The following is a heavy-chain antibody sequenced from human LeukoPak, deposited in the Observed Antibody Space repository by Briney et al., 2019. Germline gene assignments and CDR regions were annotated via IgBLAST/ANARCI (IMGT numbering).Heavy chain of an antibody. CDR2: IWYDGSNK. V-gene: IGHV3-33*06. J-gene: IGHJ4*02. Sequence: GRSLRLSCAASGFTFSSYGMHWVRQARGKGREGVAVIWYDGSNKYYADSVKGRFTISRDNSKNTLYLQMNSLRAEDTAVYYCAKGQAGDYVGVDYWGQGTLVTVSS. D-gene: IGHD4-17*01. CDR3: AKGQAGDYVGVDY. CDR1: GFTFSSYG.